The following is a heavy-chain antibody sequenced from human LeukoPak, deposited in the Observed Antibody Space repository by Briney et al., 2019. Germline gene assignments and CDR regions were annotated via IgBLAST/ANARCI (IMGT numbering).Heavy chain of an antibody. CDR1: GGSFSGYY. D-gene: IGHD5-18*01. V-gene: IGHV4-34*01. CDR3: AKYTAMVPPDY. Sequence: SETLSLTCAVYGGSFSGYYWSWIRQPPGKGLEWIGEINHSGSTNYNPSLKSRVTISVDTSKNQFSLKLISVTAADTAVYYCAKYTAMVPPDYWGQGTLVTVSS. J-gene: IGHJ4*02. CDR2: INHSGST.